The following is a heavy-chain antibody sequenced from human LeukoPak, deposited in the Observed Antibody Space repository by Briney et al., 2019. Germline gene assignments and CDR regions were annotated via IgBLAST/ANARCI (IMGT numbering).Heavy chain of an antibody. CDR3: AKATYTRGSSGGDDY. CDR2: ISGSGGST. D-gene: IGHD6-6*01. V-gene: IGHV3-23*01. Sequence: PGGSLRLSCAASGFTFSSYAVSWVRQAPGKGLEWVSAISGSGGSTYYADSVKGRFTISRDNSKNTLYLQMNSLRAEDTAVYYCAKATYTRGSSGGDDYWGQGTLVTVSS. J-gene: IGHJ4*02. CDR1: GFTFSSYA.